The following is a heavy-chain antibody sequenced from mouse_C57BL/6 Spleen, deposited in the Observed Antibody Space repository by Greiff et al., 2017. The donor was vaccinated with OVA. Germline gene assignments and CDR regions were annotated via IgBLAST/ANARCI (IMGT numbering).Heavy chain of an antibody. CDR3: ARRYGSSWRYVEV. J-gene: IGHJ1*03. D-gene: IGHD1-1*01. Sequence: VQLQQPGAELVRPGTSVKLSCKASGYTFTSYWMHWVKQRPGQGLEWIGVIDPSDSYTNYNQKFKGKATLTVDTSSSTAYMQLSSLTSEDSAVYYCARRYGSSWRYVEVWGTGTTVTVAS. CDR1: GYTFTSYW. V-gene: IGHV1-59*01. CDR2: IDPSDSYT.